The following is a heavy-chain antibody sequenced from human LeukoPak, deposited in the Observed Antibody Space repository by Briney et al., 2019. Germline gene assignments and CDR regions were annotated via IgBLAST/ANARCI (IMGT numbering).Heavy chain of an antibody. CDR2: ISSSGSAV. Sequence: GGSLRLSCAASGFTFSDYYMNWIRQAPGKGLEWVSYISSSGSAVHYADSVKGRFTISRDNTENSLYLQMNSLRAEDTAVYFCARGDWYSFGYWGQGALVTVSS. V-gene: IGHV3-11*01. D-gene: IGHD3-9*01. CDR1: GFTFSDYY. J-gene: IGHJ4*02. CDR3: ARGDWYSFGY.